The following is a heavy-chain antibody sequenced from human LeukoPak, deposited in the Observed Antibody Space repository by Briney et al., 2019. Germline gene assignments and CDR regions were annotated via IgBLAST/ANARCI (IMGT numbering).Heavy chain of an antibody. D-gene: IGHD1-26*01. V-gene: IGHV4-34*01. CDR1: GGSFSGYY. Sequence: SETLSLTCAVYGGSFSGYYWSWIRQPPGKGLEWIGEINHSGSTNYNPSLKSRVTISVDTSKNHFSLRLSSVTAAGTAVYYCAREVGATTSIRFDPWGQGTLVTVSS. J-gene: IGHJ5*02. CDR3: AREVGATTSIRFDP. CDR2: INHSGST.